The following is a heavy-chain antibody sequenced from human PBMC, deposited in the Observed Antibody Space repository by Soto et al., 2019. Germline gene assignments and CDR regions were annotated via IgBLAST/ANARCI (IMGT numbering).Heavy chain of an antibody. CDR3: ARDKRDLRFLEWSYYFDY. V-gene: IGHV3-30-3*01. D-gene: IGHD3-3*01. CDR2: ISYDGSNK. J-gene: IGHJ4*02. CDR1: GFTFSSYA. Sequence: QVQLVESGGGVVQLGRSLELSCAASGFTFSSYAMHWVRRAPGKGLEWVAVISYDGSNKYYADSVKGRFTISGDNSKNTLYLQMNSLRAEDTAVYYCARDKRDLRFLEWSYYFDYWGQGTLVTVSS.